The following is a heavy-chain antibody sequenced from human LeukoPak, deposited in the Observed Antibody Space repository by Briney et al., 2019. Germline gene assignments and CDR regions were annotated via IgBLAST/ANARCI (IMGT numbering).Heavy chain of an antibody. J-gene: IGHJ4*02. D-gene: IGHD3-22*01. V-gene: IGHV3-23*01. Sequence: GGSLRLSCAASGFNFNNFAMSWVRQAPGKGLEWVSGINFSGSNRYYADSVKGRFTISRDNSKNMLFLQMNSLRAEDTAVYYCAKERYYYDSSGYSPGDYWGQGTLVTVSS. CDR1: GFNFNNFA. CDR2: INFSGSNR. CDR3: AKERYYYDSSGYSPGDY.